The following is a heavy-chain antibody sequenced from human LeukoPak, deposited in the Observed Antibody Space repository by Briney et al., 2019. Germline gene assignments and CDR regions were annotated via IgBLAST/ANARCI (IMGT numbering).Heavy chain of an antibody. CDR1: GFIFSTYG. V-gene: IGHV3-30*02. J-gene: IGHJ4*02. CDR3: GKHDSSSYY. D-gene: IGHD3-22*01. Sequence: GGSLRLSCAASGFIFSTYGMHCVPQAPGKGLEWVAFMRSDGSDEYYAGSVKGRFTISRDNSKNTLFLQMNSLRAGDTAVYYCGKHDSSSYYWGQGTLVTVSS. CDR2: MRSDGSDE.